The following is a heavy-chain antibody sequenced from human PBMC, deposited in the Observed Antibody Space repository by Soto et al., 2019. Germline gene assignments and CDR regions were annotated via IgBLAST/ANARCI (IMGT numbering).Heavy chain of an antibody. J-gene: IGHJ5*02. V-gene: IGHV1-18*01. CDR2: TSAYNGNT. CDR1: GYTFTSYG. CDR3: ARDTITMIVVASGWFDP. D-gene: IGHD3-22*01. Sequence: ASVKVSCKASGYTFTSYGISWVRHAPGQGLEWMGWTSAYNGNTNYAQKLQGRVTMTTDTSTSTAYMELRSLRSDDTAVYYCARDTITMIVVASGWFDPWGQGTLVTV.